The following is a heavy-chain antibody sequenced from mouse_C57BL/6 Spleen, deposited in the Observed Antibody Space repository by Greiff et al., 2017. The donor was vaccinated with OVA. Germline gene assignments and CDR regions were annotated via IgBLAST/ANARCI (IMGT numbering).Heavy chain of an antibody. J-gene: IGHJ2*01. V-gene: IGHV1-72*01. D-gene: IGHD2-3*01. Sequence: VQLQQSGAELVKPGASVKLSCTASGYTFTSYWMHWVKQRPGRGLEWIGRIDPNSGGTNYNEKFKGQATLTVDKPSSTAYMQLSSLTSEDSAVYYCARSQDGYYYFDYWGQGTTVTVSS. CDR1: GYTFTSYW. CDR2: IDPNSGGT. CDR3: ARSQDGYYYFDY.